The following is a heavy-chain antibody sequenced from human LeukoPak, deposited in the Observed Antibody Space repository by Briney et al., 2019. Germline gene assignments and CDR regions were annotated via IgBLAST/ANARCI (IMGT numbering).Heavy chain of an antibody. V-gene: IGHV4-59*01. Sequence: SETLSLTCSVSGGSISSDYWSWIRQPPGKGLEWIGYMYHSGSTNYTPSLKSRVTISLATSKKQFSLKLSSVTAADTAAYYCARVSIVYGMDVWGQGTTVTVSS. CDR2: MYHSGST. CDR3: ARVSIVYGMDV. D-gene: IGHD3-3*02. CDR1: GGSISSDY. J-gene: IGHJ6*02.